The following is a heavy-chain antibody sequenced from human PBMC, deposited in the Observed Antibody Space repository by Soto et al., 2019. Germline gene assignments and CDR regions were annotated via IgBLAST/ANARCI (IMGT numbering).Heavy chain of an antibody. CDR2: FDPEDGET. Sequence: ASVKVSCKVSGYTLTELSMHWVRQAPGKGLEWMGGFDPEDGETIYAQKFQGRVTMTEDTSTDTAYMELSSLRSEDTAVYYCATQVNPGPGDTVNYYYYYMDVWGKGTTVTVSS. CDR1: GYTLTELS. D-gene: IGHD4-4*01. CDR3: ATQVNPGPGDTVNYYYYYMDV. J-gene: IGHJ6*03. V-gene: IGHV1-24*01.